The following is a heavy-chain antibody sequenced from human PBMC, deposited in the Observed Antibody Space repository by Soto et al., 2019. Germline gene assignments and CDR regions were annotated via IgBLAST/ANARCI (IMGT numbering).Heavy chain of an antibody. CDR1: GYTFTSCY. CDR2: INPSGGST. Sequence: GASVKVTCKASGYTFTSCYMRWVRQAPGQGLEWMGIINPSGGSTSYAQKFQGRVTMTRDTSTSTVYMELSSLRSEDTAVYYCARDGTYYYGSGSSNWFDPWGQGTLVTVSS. V-gene: IGHV1-46*01. D-gene: IGHD3-10*01. CDR3: ARDGTYYYGSGSSNWFDP. J-gene: IGHJ5*02.